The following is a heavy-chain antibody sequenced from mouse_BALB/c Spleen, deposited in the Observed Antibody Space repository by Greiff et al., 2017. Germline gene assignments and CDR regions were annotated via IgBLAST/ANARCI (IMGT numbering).Heavy chain of an antibody. D-gene: IGHD2-4*01. V-gene: IGHV5-6*01. CDR2: ISSGGSYS. J-gene: IGHJ4*01. CDR1: GFTFSSYG. Sequence: EVQRVESGGDLVKPGGSLKLSCAASGFTFSSYGLSWVRQTPDKRLEWVATISSGGSYSYYPDSVKGRFTISRDNAKNTLYLQMSSLKSEDTAMYCCAGPLATMRAMDYWGQGTSVTVSS. CDR3: AGPLATMRAMDY.